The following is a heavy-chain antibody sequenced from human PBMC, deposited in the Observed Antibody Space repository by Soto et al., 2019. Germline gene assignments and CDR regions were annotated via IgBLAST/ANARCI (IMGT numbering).Heavy chain of an antibody. Sequence: LRLSCAASGFTSSSYAMSWVRQAPGKGLEWVSAISGSGGSTYYADSVKGRFTISRDNSKNTLYLQMNSLRAEDTAVYYCAKDSLLWFRSPSDAFDIWGQGTMVTVSS. V-gene: IGHV3-23*01. CDR3: AKDSLLWFRSPSDAFDI. CDR2: ISGSGGST. D-gene: IGHD3-10*01. CDR1: GFTSSSYA. J-gene: IGHJ3*02.